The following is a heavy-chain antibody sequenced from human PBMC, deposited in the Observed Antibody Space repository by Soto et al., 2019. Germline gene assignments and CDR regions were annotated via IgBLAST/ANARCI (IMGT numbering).Heavy chain of an antibody. CDR3: ARGAATVTPGWFDP. CDR2: IYHSGST. J-gene: IGHJ5*02. V-gene: IGHV4-38-2*01. Sequence: SETLSLTCAVSGYSISSGYYWGWIRQPPGKGLEWIASIYHSGSTYYNPSLKSRVTISVDTSKNQFSLKLSSVTAADTAMYYCARGAATVTPGWFDPWGQGTLVTVSS. CDR1: GYSISSGYY. D-gene: IGHD4-17*01.